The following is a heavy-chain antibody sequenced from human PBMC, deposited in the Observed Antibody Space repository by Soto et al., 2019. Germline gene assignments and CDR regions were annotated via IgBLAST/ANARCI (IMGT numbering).Heavy chain of an antibody. D-gene: IGHD6-6*01. J-gene: IGHJ6*02. Sequence: ASVKVSFKASGYYFTAYDINWVRQASGQGLEWMGWMNPINGATGSALMFQGRVSMTRNTATGTAYLELTSLRSDDSAVYYCGRAPSPRAPAGRNTYYFALDVWGQGTTVTVSS. CDR1: GYYFTAYD. CDR3: GRAPSPRAPAGRNTYYFALDV. CDR2: MNPINGAT. V-gene: IGHV1-8*02.